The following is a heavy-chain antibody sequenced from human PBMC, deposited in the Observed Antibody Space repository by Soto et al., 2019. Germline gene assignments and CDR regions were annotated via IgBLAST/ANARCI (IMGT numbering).Heavy chain of an antibody. CDR2: INPNSGGT. CDR3: ARATYYYGSGSYPSYYYYGLDV. D-gene: IGHD3-10*01. V-gene: IGHV1-2*04. Sequence: RASVKVSCKASGYTFTGYYMHWVRQAPGQGLEWMGWINPNSGGTNYAQKFQGWVTMTRDTSISTAYMELSRLRSDDTAVYYCARATYYYGSGSYPSYYYYGLDVWGQGTTVTVSS. J-gene: IGHJ6*02. CDR1: GYTFTGYY.